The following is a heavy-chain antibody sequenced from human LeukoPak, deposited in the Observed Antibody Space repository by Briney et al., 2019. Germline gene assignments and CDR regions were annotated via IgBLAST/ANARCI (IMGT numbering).Heavy chain of an antibody. D-gene: IGHD5-12*01. CDR2: IYYSRST. CDR1: GGSISSYY. J-gene: IGHJ6*03. CDR3: ASARRRGSYYYYYYYMDV. V-gene: IGHV4-59*01. Sequence: AETLSLTCTVSGGSISSYYWSWIRQPAGEGLEWVGYIYYSRSTNYNPSFKSRVTISVDTSKNQFSLKLSSVTAAHTAVYYCASARRRGSYYYYYYYMDVWGKGTTVTVPS.